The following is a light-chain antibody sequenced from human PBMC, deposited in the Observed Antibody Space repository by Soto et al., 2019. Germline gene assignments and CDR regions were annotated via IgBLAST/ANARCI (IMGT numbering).Light chain of an antibody. J-gene: IGKJ4*01. CDR2: TAS. CDR3: QQANTLPLT. V-gene: IGKV1-12*01. Sequence: DSQLTQSPSSVSASIGDRVTMTCRASQGVTRWLAWYQQKPGRAPKLLVYTASSLQTGVPSRFSASGFGTDFTLTISSLQPEDFATYYCQQANTLPLTFGGGTKVEIK. CDR1: QGVTRW.